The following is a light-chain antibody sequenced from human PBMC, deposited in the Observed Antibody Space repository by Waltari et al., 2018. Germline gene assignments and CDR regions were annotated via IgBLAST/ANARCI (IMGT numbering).Light chain of an antibody. CDR1: QSITTY. CDR3: QQSYSTPF. CDR2: AAS. J-gene: IGKJ3*01. V-gene: IGKV1-39*01. Sequence: DIQMTQSPSSLSASVGDRVTITCRASQSITTYFNWYQQKPGKAPKLLIYAASRLQSEVPSRFSGSGSGTDFPLTISSLQPEDFATYYCQQSYSTPFFGPGTKVDIK.